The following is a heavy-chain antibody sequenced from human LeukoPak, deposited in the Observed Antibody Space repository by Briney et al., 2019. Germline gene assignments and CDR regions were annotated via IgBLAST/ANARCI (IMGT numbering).Heavy chain of an antibody. V-gene: IGHV4-59*01. J-gene: IGHJ6*02. CDR1: GGSISSYY. CDR2: IYYSGST. Sequence: SETLSLTCTVSGGSISSYYWSWIRQPPGKGLEWTGYIYYSGSTNYNPSLKSRVTISVDTSKNQFSLKLSSVTAADTAVYYCARAYYGDYGYYYYGMDVWGQGTTVTVSS. D-gene: IGHD4-17*01. CDR3: ARAYYGDYGYYYYGMDV.